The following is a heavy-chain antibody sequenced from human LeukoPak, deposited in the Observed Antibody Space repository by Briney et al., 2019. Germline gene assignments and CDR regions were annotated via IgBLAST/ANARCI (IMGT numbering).Heavy chain of an antibody. V-gene: IGHV4-4*07. J-gene: IGHJ3*02. D-gene: IGHD2-15*01. CDR1: GGSISSYY. Sequence: SETLSLTRTVSGGSISSYYWSWIRQPAGKGLEWIGRIYTSGSTNYNPSLKSRVTMSVDTSKNQFSLKLSSVTAADTAVYYCARPHCSGGSCYGDAFDIWGQGTMVTVSS. CDR2: IYTSGST. CDR3: ARPHCSGGSCYGDAFDI.